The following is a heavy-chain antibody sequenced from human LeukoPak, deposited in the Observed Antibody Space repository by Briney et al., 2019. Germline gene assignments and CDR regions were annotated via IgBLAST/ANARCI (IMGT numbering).Heavy chain of an antibody. CDR3: ARTTYYYDSSGYFDY. CDR2: TCSGGST. CDR1: GFTVSSNY. J-gene: IGHJ4*02. V-gene: IGHV3-53*01. Sequence: PGGSLRLSCAASGFTVSSNYMSCVRQAPGKGLEWVSATCSGGSTYYADSVKGRFTISRDNSKNTLYLQMNSLRAEDTAVYYCARTTYYYDSSGYFDYWGQGTLVTVSS. D-gene: IGHD3-22*01.